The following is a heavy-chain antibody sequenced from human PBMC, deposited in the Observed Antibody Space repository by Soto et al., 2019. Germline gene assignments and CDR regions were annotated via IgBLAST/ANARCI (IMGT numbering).Heavy chain of an antibody. D-gene: IGHD6-6*01. CDR1: GFTLSSYD. Sequence: GGSLRLSCAASGFTLSSYDMGGGRQGPGKGLEWVSAISASGGETYYADSVKGRCTISRDISKNTLYLQMGSPRAEYTAVYYCARKPYSGSCLSAVSYCFDSWGQGTLVTRSS. V-gene: IGHV3-23*01. J-gene: IGHJ4*01. CDR3: ARKPYSGSCLSAVSYCFDS. CDR2: ISASGGET.